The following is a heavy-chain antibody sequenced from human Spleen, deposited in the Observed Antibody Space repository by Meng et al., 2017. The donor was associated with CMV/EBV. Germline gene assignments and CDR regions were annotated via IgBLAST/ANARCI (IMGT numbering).Heavy chain of an antibody. Sequence: GESLKISCAASGFTFSTYGMHWVRQAPGKRLEYVSAISSSGSSTYYADSVKGRFTISRDNSKNTLYLQMGSLRAEDMAVYYCARAYSGSYGSFDYWGQGTLVTVSS. CDR2: ISSSGSST. J-gene: IGHJ4*02. V-gene: IGHV3-64*02. D-gene: IGHD1-26*01. CDR3: ARAYSGSYGSFDY. CDR1: GFTFSTYG.